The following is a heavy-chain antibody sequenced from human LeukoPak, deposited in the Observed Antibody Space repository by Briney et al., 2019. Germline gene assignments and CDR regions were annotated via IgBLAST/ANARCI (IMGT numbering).Heavy chain of an antibody. CDR2: ISWNSGSI. Sequence: GGSLRLSCAASGFTFDDYAMHWVRQAPGKGLEWVSGISWNSGSIGYADSVKGRFTISRDNAKSSLYLQMNSLRAEDTALYYCAKDIQYYDSSGYYAVWGQGTLVTVSS. J-gene: IGHJ4*02. CDR1: GFTFDDYA. D-gene: IGHD3-22*01. CDR3: AKDIQYYDSSGYYAV. V-gene: IGHV3-9*01.